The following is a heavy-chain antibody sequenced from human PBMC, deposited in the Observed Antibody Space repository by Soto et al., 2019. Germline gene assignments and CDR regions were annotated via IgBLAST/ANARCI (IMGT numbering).Heavy chain of an antibody. CDR2: MNPNSGNT. V-gene: IGHV1-8*01. D-gene: IGHD2-2*01. CDR1: GYTFTSYD. CDR3: TVMSSSWYHYYGMDV. J-gene: IGHJ6*02. Sequence: ASVKVSCKASGYTFTSYDINWVRQATGQGLEWMGRMNPNSGNTGYAQNFQGRVSMTRNTSISTAYMELSSLRFEDTAVYYCTVMSSSWYHYYGMDVWGQGTTVTVSS.